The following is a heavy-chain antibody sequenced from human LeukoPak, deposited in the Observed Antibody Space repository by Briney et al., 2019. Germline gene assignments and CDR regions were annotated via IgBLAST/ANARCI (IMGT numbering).Heavy chain of an antibody. D-gene: IGHD6-13*01. V-gene: IGHV3-23*01. CDR1: GFTFSSYA. CDR3: AREQQLISSYYYYYYMDV. Sequence: GGSLRLSCAASGFTFSSYAMTWVRQAPGKGLEWVSSFSFNGESTYYADSAKGRFTISRDNSKNTLYLQMNSLRAEDTAVYYCAREQQLISSYYYYYYMDVWGKGTTVTISS. CDR2: FSFNGEST. J-gene: IGHJ6*03.